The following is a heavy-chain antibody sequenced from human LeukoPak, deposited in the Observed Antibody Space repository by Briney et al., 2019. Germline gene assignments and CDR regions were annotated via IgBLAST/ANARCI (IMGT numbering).Heavy chain of an antibody. CDR2: INPNSGGT. CDR3: ARPLTIFGAPGGRWFDY. D-gene: IGHD3-3*01. CDR1: GYTFTGYY. V-gene: IGHV1-2*02. J-gene: IGHJ4*02. Sequence: ASVKVSCKASGYTFTGYYMHWVRQAPGQGLEWMGWINPNSGGTNYAQKFQGRVTMTRDTSISTAYMELSRLRSDDTAVYYCARPLTIFGAPGGRWFDYWAREPWSPSPQ.